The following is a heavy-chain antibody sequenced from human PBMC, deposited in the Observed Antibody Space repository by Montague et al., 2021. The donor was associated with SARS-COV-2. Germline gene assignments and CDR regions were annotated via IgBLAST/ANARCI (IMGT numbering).Heavy chain of an antibody. Sequence: PALVKPTQTLTLTCSFSGFSLSASGVGVGWIRQPPGQALEWLALIFWDDDKRYSPSLKNRLTVTKDTSKNQVVLTMTNMDPVDTATYYCARRITSYAFDIWGQGTMVTVSS. V-gene: IGHV2-5*02. CDR1: GFSLSASGVG. CDR2: IFWDDDK. J-gene: IGHJ3*02. D-gene: IGHD3-3*01. CDR3: ARRITSYAFDI.